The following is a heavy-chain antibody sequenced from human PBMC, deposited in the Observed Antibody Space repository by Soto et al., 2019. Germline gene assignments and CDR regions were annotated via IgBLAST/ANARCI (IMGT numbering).Heavy chain of an antibody. V-gene: IGHV5-10-1*03. J-gene: IGHJ5*02. CDR2: IDPSDSFT. CDR1: GYSFTSYW. Sequence: EVQLVQSGAEVKKPGESLRISCKGSGYSFTSYWISWVRQMPGKGLEWMGRIDPSDSFTNDSPSFQGHVTMSADKSISTAYLQWDSLKASDTAIYYCARGSGSHADWFDPWGQGTLVTVSS. CDR3: ARGSGSHADWFDP. D-gene: IGHD1-26*01.